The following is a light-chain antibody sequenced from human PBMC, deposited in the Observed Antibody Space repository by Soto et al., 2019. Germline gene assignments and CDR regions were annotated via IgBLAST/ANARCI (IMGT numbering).Light chain of an antibody. CDR2: GAS. V-gene: IGKV3-15*01. Sequence: EIVMTQSPATLSVSPGERATLSCRASQSVSSNLAWYQQKPGQAPRLLIYGASTRATGIPARFSGSGSGTEFTLTISRLQSEDFAVYYCPQYNNWPKTFGQGTKLEIK. CDR3: PQYNNWPKT. CDR1: QSVSSN. J-gene: IGKJ2*01.